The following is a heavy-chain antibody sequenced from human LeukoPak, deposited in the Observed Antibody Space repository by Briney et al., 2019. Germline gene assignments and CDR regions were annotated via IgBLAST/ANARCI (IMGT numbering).Heavy chain of an antibody. CDR3: ARLQYYYGSGSYPLDY. Sequence: SETLSLTCAVYGGSFSGYYWSWIRQPPGKGLEWIGEINHSGSTNYNPSLKSRVTISVDTSKNQFSLKLSSVTAADTAVYYCARLQYYYGSGSYPLDYWGQGTLVTVSS. J-gene: IGHJ4*02. CDR2: INHSGST. V-gene: IGHV4-34*01. D-gene: IGHD3-10*01. CDR1: GGSFSGYY.